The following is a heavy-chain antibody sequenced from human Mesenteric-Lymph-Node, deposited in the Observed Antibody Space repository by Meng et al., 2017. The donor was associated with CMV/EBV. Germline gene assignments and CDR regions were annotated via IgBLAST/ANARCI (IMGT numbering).Heavy chain of an antibody. Sequence: QLKPQEASPVMGKHSETRSLSGIVSGDSISNSTSYWTWIRQHPGKGLEWIGSVHHSGTTYYNQSLKVRLTISVDTYANLFSLRLTTVTAADTATYYCARRGNYDSDYSEYWGQGTLVTVSS. CDR3: ARRGNYDSDYSEY. V-gene: IGHV4-39*01. CDR1: GDSISNSTSY. D-gene: IGHD3-22*01. J-gene: IGHJ4*02. CDR2: VHHSGTT.